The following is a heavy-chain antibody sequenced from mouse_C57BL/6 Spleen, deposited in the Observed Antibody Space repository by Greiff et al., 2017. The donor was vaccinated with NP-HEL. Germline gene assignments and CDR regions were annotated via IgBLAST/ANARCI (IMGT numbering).Heavy chain of an antibody. J-gene: IGHJ3*01. Sequence: EVKVVESGGGLVQPGGSLKLSCAASGFTFSDYYMYWVRQTPEKRLEWVAYISNGGGSTYYPDTVKGRFTISRDNAKNTLYLQMSRLKSEDTAMYYCARRYDHDGGFAYWGQGTLVTVSA. V-gene: IGHV5-12*01. CDR1: GFTFSDYY. CDR2: ISNGGGST. D-gene: IGHD2-4*01. CDR3: ARRYDHDGGFAY.